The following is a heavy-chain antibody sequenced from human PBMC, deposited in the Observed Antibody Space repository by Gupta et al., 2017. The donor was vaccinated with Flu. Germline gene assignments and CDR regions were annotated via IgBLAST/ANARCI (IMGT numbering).Heavy chain of an antibody. CDR3: ARVDSGSYYDN. CDR1: GFTFSSYG. CDR2: IWYDGSNK. V-gene: IGHV3-33*01. Sequence: QVQLVESGGGVVQPGRSRRLSCAACGFTFSSYGMHWVRQAPGKGLEWVAVIWYDGSNKYYADSVKGRFTISRDNSKNTLYLQMNSLRAEDTAVYYCARVDSGSYYDNWGQGTLVTVSS. J-gene: IGHJ4*02. D-gene: IGHD1-26*01.